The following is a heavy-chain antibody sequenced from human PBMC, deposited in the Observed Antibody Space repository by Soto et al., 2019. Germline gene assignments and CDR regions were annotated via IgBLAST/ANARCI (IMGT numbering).Heavy chain of an antibody. J-gene: IGHJ6*02. D-gene: IGHD7-27*01. V-gene: IGHV3-30*03. CDR3: AFHGSRHNRGGGMDV. CDR1: GFTFSSYG. CDR2: ISSDGCNK. Sequence: GESLKISCAASGFTFSSYGMHWVRQAPGKGLEWVAVISSDGCNKYYADSVKGRFTISRDNSKNTLYLQMNSLRAEDTAAYYCAFHGSRHNRGGGMDVWGQGTMVTVSS.